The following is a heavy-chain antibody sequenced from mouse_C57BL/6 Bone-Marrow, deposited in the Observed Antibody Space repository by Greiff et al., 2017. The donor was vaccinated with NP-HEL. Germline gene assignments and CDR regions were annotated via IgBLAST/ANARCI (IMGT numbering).Heavy chain of an antibody. CDR3: ARFFYLLLRYYWDFDV. D-gene: IGHD1-1*01. CDR1: GYTFTSYW. V-gene: IGHV1-64*01. CDR2: IHPNSGST. Sequence: QVQLQQPGAELVKPGASVKLSCKASGYTFTSYWMHWVKQRPGQGLEWIGMIHPNSGSTNYNEKFKSKATLNVDKSSSTAYMQLSSLTSEDSAVYYGARFFYLLLRYYWDFDVWGTGTTVTVSS. J-gene: IGHJ1*03.